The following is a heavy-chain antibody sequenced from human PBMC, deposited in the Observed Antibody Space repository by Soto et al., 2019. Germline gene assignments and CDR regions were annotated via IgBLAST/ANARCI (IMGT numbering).Heavy chain of an antibody. J-gene: IGHJ6*02. D-gene: IGHD6-13*01. CDR3: ARPIRAAAGTGSGVYYYYGMDV. CDR2: ISAYNGNT. CDR1: GYTFTSYG. Sequence: EASVKVSCKASGYTFTSYGISWVRQAPGQGLEWMGWISAYNGNTNYAQKLQGRVTMTTDTSTSTAYMELRSLRSDDTAVYYCARPIRAAAGTGSGVYYYYGMDVWGQGTTVTVSS. V-gene: IGHV1-18*01.